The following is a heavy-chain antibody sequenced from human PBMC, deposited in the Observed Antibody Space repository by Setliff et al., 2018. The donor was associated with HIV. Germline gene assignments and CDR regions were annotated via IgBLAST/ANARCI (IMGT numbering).Heavy chain of an antibody. V-gene: IGHV4-34*01. CDR1: GGPFTAYH. Sequence: SSETLSLTCAVYGGPFTAYHWSWIRQPPGRGLEWIAEINHSGGTNHNPSLKSRITISVDTSKKQVSLKLTSVTAADTAIYYCARAGNFGDWDGFDVWGQGTMVTVSS. J-gene: IGHJ3*01. D-gene: IGHD3-10*01. CDR2: INHSGGT. CDR3: ARAGNFGDWDGFDV.